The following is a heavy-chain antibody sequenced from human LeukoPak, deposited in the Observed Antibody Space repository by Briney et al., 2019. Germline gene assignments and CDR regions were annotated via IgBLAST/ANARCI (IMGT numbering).Heavy chain of an antibody. CDR1: GGPISSYY. Sequence: SETLSLTCTVSGGPISSYYWSWIRQPPGKGLEWIGYIYYSGSTNYNPSLKSRVTISVDTSKNQFSLKLSSVTAADTAVYYCARDQGTMVRGVTDYWGQGTLVTVSS. CDR2: IYYSGST. D-gene: IGHD3-10*01. V-gene: IGHV4-59*01. CDR3: ARDQGTMVRGVTDY. J-gene: IGHJ4*02.